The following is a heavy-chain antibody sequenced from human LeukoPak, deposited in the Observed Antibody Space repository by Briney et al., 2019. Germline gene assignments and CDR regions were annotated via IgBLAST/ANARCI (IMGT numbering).Heavy chain of an antibody. CDR2: LSWNGDST. Sequence: AGGSLRLSCTASGFNFYDYGMSWVRQAPGKGLEWVSGLSWNGDSTGYAVSVRGRFTISRDNAKNSLYLQMNSLRDEDTALYYCAGHPGISAGATRFDQWGQGTLVTVSS. V-gene: IGHV3-20*04. J-gene: IGHJ4*02. CDR1: GFNFYDYG. D-gene: IGHD6-13*01. CDR3: AGHPGISAGATRFDQ.